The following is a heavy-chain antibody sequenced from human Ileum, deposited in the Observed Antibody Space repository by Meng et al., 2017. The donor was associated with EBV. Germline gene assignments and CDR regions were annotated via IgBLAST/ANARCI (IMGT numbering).Heavy chain of an antibody. CDR3: ARKPTSAALDY. V-gene: IGHV1-18*01. D-gene: IGHD6-13*01. J-gene: IGHJ4*02. CDR1: GFTFTNYG. Sequence: QSGDWVTQTGAFEKVCCKASGFTFTNYGFTWVRQAPGQGLEWMGWISANNGDRHYAQKFQDRFTLTTDGYTPTVYMELRSLRSDDTAVYFCARKPTSAALDYWGQGTLVTVSS. CDR2: ISANNGDR.